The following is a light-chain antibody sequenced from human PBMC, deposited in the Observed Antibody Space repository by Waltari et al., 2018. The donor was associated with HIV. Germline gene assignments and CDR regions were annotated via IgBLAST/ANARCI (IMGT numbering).Light chain of an antibody. CDR2: TDN. CDR1: SSNIGRNP. CDR3: AAWDDSLNGLWV. J-gene: IGLJ3*02. V-gene: IGLV1-44*01. Sequence: QSVLTQPPSVSGTPGQRVTISCSGASSNIGRNPVNLFQLLPGTAPKLLIYTDNQRPSGVPDRFSGSKSGTSASLAISGLQSEDEADYFCAAWDDSLNGLWVFGGGTKLTVL.